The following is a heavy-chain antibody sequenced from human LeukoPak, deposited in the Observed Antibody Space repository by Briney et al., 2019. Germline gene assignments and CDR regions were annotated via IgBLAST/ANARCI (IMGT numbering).Heavy chain of an antibody. CDR2: INTSTGNP. J-gene: IGHJ6*03. CDR1: GYTFTSYA. CDR3: ARSPRLFPSSYYYYYMDV. V-gene: IGHV7-4-1*02. D-gene: IGHD2-15*01. Sequence: ASVKVSCKASGYTFTSYAMNWVRQAPGQGLEWMGWINTSTGNPTYAQGFTGRFVFSLDTSVSTAYLQISSLKAEDTAVYYCARSPRLFPSSYYYYYMDVWGKGTTVTVSS.